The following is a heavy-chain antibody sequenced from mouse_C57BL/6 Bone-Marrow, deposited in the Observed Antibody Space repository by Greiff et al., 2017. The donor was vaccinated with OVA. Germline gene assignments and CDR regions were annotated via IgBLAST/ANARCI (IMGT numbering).Heavy chain of an antibody. CDR3: ASGRPYAVGYFDY. CDR1: GYAFSSSW. J-gene: IGHJ2*01. CDR2: IYPGDGDT. Sequence: QVQLQQSGPELVKPGASVKISCKASGYAFSSSWMNWVKQRPGKGLEWIGRIYPGDGDTNYNGKFKGKATLTADKSSSTAYMQLSSLTSEDSAVYFCASGRPYAVGYFDYWGQGTTLTVSS. V-gene: IGHV1-82*01. D-gene: IGHD6-5*01.